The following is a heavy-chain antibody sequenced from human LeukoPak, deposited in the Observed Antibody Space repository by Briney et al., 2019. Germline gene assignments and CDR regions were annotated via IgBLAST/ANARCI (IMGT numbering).Heavy chain of an antibody. V-gene: IGHV3-33*01. J-gene: IGHJ5*02. CDR2: IWYDGSNK. Sequence: GRSLRLSCAASGFSFSSYGMHWVRQAPGKGLGWVAVIWYDGSNKYYVDSVKGRFTISRDNSKNTLYLQTNSLRAEDTAVYYCVRSARDCSSTSCRLDPWGQGTLVTVSS. CDR1: GFSFSSYG. CDR3: VRSARDCSSTSCRLDP. D-gene: IGHD2-2*01.